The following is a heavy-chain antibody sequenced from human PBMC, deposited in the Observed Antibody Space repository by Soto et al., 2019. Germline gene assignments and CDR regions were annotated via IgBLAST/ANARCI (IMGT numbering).Heavy chain of an antibody. V-gene: IGHV4-31*03. J-gene: IGHJ6*02. D-gene: IGHD2-2*01. CDR3: APEARGGSEPYQYRYYGMDV. CDR2: IYYSGST. Sequence: QVQLQESGPGQVKPSQTLSLTCTVSGGSISSGGYHWNWIRQHPGKGLEWIGNIYYSGSTSYNPSLKSRVTMSVDTSKNQFSLKLSSVTAADTAVYYCAPEARGGSEPYQYRYYGMDVWGQGTTVTVSS. CDR1: GGSISSGGYH.